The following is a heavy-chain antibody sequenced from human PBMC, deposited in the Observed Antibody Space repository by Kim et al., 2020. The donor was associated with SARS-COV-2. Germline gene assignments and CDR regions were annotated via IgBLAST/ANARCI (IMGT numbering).Heavy chain of an antibody. V-gene: IGHV3-33*01. CDR3: ARDLSERGYSYGPRGYYFDY. J-gene: IGHJ4*02. Sequence: GGSLRLSCAASGFTFSSYGMHWVRQAPGKGLEWVAVIWYDGSNKYYADSVKGRFTISRDNSKNTLYLQMNSLRAEDTAVYYCARDLSERGYSYGPRGYYFDYWGQGTLVTVSS. D-gene: IGHD5-18*01. CDR2: IWYDGSNK. CDR1: GFTFSSYG.